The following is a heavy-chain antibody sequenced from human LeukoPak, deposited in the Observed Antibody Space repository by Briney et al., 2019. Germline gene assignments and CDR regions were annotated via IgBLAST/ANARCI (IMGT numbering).Heavy chain of an antibody. V-gene: IGHV1-2*02. CDR3: ATASYGVVIDY. CDR1: GYTFTGYY. Sequence: GASVKVSCKASGYTFTGYYIHWVRQAPGQGLEWMTWMHPNSGDTNYAQKFQGRVTMTWDTSISTAYMELSSLRSEDTAVYYCATASYGVVIDYWGQGTLVTVSS. D-gene: IGHD3-3*01. J-gene: IGHJ4*02. CDR2: MHPNSGDT.